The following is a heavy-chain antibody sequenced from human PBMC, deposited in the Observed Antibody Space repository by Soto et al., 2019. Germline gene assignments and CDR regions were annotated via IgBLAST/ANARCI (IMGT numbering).Heavy chain of an antibody. D-gene: IGHD5-12*01. CDR3: AKDLGGFSCYDKGLFDY. V-gene: IGHV3-30*18. Sequence: QVQLVESGGGVVQPGRSLRLSCAASGFTFRSDGMHWVRQSPGKGLEWAAVISYDGSNEYYADSVKGRFTISRDNSKNTLFLQMNSLRFEDTAEYYCAKDLGGFSCYDKGLFDYWGQGTLVNVAS. CDR2: ISYDGSNE. J-gene: IGHJ4*02. CDR1: GFTFRSDG.